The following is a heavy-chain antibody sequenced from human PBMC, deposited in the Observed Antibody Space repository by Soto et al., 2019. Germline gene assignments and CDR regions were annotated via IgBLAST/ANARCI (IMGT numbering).Heavy chain of an antibody. Sequence: EVQLLESGGGLVQPGGSLRLSCTASGFTFSRHAMTWVRQAPGKGLEWVSGLSDSGGSIYYADSVKGRFTISRDNSMNTLYLQMNTLRAEDTAIYYCAKVSSSWYAGFFDLWAQGTLVPVSS. CDR3: AKVSSSWYAGFFDL. V-gene: IGHV3-23*01. CDR2: LSDSGGSI. CDR1: GFTFSRHA. D-gene: IGHD6-13*01. J-gene: IGHJ4*02.